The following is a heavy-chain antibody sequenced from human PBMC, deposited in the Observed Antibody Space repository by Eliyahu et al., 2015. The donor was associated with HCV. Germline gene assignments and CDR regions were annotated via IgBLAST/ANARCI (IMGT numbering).Heavy chain of an antibody. Sequence: EVQLVESGGGLVQPGGSLRLSCAASGFTFSSXAMHWVRXAPGKGLEYVSGISGNGGSTYYANSVKGRFTISRDNSKNTLYLQMGSLRAEDMAVYYCARDFRDDFWSGELRAIFYYYGMDVWGQGTTVTVSS. CDR1: GFTFSSXA. J-gene: IGHJ6*02. V-gene: IGHV3-64*01. D-gene: IGHD3-3*01. CDR3: ARDFRDDFWSGELRAIFYYYGMDV. CDR2: ISGNGGST.